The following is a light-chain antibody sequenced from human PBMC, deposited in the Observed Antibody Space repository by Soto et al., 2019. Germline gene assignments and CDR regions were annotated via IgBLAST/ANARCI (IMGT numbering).Light chain of an antibody. J-gene: IGLJ1*01. CDR2: DVI. Sequence: QSALTQPRSVSGSPGQSVTISCPGTSSDVGGYNFVSWFQQHPGKAPKLIIYDVIQRPSGVPHRFSGSKSGNTASLTISGLQAEDEADYFCCSYAGSYTHVFGTGTKVTVL. V-gene: IGLV2-11*01. CDR1: SSDVGGYNF. CDR3: CSYAGSYTHV.